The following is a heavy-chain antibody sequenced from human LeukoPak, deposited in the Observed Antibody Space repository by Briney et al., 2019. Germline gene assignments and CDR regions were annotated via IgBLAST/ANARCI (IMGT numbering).Heavy chain of an antibody. J-gene: IGHJ4*02. Sequence: ASVKVSCKASGGTFSSYAISWVRQAPGQGLEWMGWINPNSGGTNYAQKFQGRVTMTRDTSISTAYMELSRLRSDDTAVYYCARDLRPAVAMRNYFDYWGQGTLVTVSS. CDR2: INPNSGGT. CDR1: GGTFSSYA. D-gene: IGHD6-19*01. V-gene: IGHV1-2*02. CDR3: ARDLRPAVAMRNYFDY.